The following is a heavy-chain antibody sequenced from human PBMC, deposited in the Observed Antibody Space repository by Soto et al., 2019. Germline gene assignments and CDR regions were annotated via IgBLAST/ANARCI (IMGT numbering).Heavy chain of an antibody. CDR3: ARVGGNWNDDYLDY. CDR1: GYTFSDHD. Sequence: QVPLVQSGAEVKKPGASVKVSCKASGYTFSDHDINWVRQASGQGPEWLGWMNPNSGDTGYAQNFQGRVTMTRDTSKRTAYMELSSLRSEDKAVYYCARVGGNWNDDYLDYWGQGTLVTVSS. J-gene: IGHJ4*02. V-gene: IGHV1-8*01. CDR2: MNPNSGDT. D-gene: IGHD1-1*01.